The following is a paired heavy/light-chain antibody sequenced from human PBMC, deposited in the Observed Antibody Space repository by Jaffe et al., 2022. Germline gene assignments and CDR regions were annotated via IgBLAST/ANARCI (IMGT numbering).Light chain of an antibody. CDR1: LSISTL. CDR2: KAS. Sequence: DIQMTQSPPTLSASVGDRVTLTCRASLSISTLLAWYQQKPGKAPKLLIYKASLLQSGVPSRFSGSGSGTEFTLTISSLQPDDFATYFCQQFKTFPTFGQGTRVDIK. CDR3: QQFKTFPT. V-gene: IGKV1-5*03. J-gene: IGKJ2*01.
Heavy chain of an antibody. CDR2: ISGSGGSLYKADSEKGRLT. V-gene: IGHV3-23*01. CDR1: GFTFRNYA. Sequence: VQLLQSGGGLVQRGGSLRLSCAASGFTFRNYAMSWVRQAPGKGLEWVSGISGSGGSLYKADSEKGRLTYYAESVKGRFTISRDDSKNTLYLEMNSLRAEDTAVYYCVSPGSYDFWTGHYFDFWGQGALVSVSS. CDR3: VSPGSYDFWTGHYFDF. D-gene: IGHD3-3*01. J-gene: IGHJ4*02.